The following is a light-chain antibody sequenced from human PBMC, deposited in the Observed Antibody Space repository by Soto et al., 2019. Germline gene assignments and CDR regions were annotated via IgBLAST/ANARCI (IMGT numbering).Light chain of an antibody. CDR1: QSVSSN. CDR2: GAS. V-gene: IGKV3-15*01. CDR3: KQYKNGPPLT. J-gene: IGKJ4*01. Sequence: EIVMTQSPAPLSVSPGEPATLSCRASQSVSSNLAWYQQKPGQAPSLLIYGASTRATDIPPRFSGSGSGTEFTLTITSLQSEDFAVYYCKQYKNGPPLTFGGGTKVEIK.